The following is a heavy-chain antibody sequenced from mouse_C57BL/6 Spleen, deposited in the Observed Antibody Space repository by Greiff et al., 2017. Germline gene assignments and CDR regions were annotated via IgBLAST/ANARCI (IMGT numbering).Heavy chain of an antibody. D-gene: IGHD1-1*02. CDR3: ARIWRGLDY. Sequence: QVQLQQPGAELVMPGASVKLSCKASGYTFTSYWMHWVKQRPGQGLEWIGEIDPSDSYTNYNQKFKGKSTLTVDKSSSTAYMQLSSLTSEDSAVYYCARIWRGLDYWGQGTTLTVSS. V-gene: IGHV1-69*01. CDR2: IDPSDSYT. J-gene: IGHJ2*01. CDR1: GYTFTSYW.